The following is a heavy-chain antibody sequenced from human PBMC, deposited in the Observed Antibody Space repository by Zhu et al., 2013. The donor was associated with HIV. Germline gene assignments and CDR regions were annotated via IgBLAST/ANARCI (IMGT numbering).Heavy chain of an antibody. CDR3: AMDSARFLEWPPTTNWFDP. V-gene: IGHV1-18*01. CDR2: ISAYNGNT. J-gene: IGHJ5*02. CDR1: GYTFTSYG. Sequence: QVQLVQSGAEVKKPGASVKVSCKASGYTFTSYGISWVRQAPGQGLEWMGWISAYNGNTNYAQKLQGRVTMTTDTSTSTAYMELRSLRSDDTAVYYCAMDSARFLEWPPTTNWFDPWGQGTLVTVSS. D-gene: IGHD3-3*01.